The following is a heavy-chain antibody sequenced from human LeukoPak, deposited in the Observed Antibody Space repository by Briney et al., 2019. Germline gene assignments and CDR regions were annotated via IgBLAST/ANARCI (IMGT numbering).Heavy chain of an antibody. V-gene: IGHV4-59*01. CDR2: IYYSGST. CDR3: ARVKGVVPAAIPDY. J-gene: IGHJ4*02. CDR1: GGSISSYY. D-gene: IGHD2-2*02. Sequence: SETPSLTCTVSGGSISSYYWSWIRQPPGKGLEWIGYIYYSGSTNYNPSLKSRVTISVDTSKNQFSLKLSSVTAADTAVYYCARVKGVVPAAIPDYWGQGTLVTVSS.